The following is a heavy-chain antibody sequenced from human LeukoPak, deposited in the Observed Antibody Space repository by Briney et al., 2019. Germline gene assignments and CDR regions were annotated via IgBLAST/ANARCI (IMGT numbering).Heavy chain of an antibody. V-gene: IGHV1-69*04. CDR2: IIPILGIA. CDR3: ARSSSAYVFDY. D-gene: IGHD2-2*01. CDR1: GGTFSSYA. Sequence: ASVKASCKASGGTFSSYAISWVRQAPGQGLEWMGRIIPILGIANYAQKFQGRVTITADKSTSTAYMELSSLRSEDTAVYYCARSSSAYVFDYWGQGTLVTVSS. J-gene: IGHJ4*02.